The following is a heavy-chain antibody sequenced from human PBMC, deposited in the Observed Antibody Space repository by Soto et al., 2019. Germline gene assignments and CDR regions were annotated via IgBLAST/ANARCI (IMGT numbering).Heavy chain of an antibody. V-gene: IGHV1-69*12. Sequence: QVQLVQSGAEVKKPGSSVKVSCKASGGTFNSIAFNWVRQAPGQGLEWLGGIIPISRTTIYSQKFQGRVTSSADEATITGYLELSSLRFEDTAVYFCVEGSRGYDHWGQGTQVTVSS. J-gene: IGHJ4*02. CDR1: GGTFNSIA. CDR3: VEGSRGYDH. CDR2: IIPISRTT. D-gene: IGHD3-10*01.